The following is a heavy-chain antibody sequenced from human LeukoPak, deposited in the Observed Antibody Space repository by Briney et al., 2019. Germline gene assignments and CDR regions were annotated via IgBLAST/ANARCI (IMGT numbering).Heavy chain of an antibody. Sequence: PSETLSLTCTVSGGSISSGGYYWSWIRQPPGKGLEWIGEINHSGSTNYNPSLKGRVTISVDTSKNQFSLKLSSVTAADTAVYYCARGYSSSWYFGRGNWFDPWGQGTLVTVSS. CDR2: INHSGST. D-gene: IGHD6-13*01. CDR3: ARGYSSSWYFGRGNWFDP. V-gene: IGHV4-39*07. J-gene: IGHJ5*02. CDR1: GGSISSGGYY.